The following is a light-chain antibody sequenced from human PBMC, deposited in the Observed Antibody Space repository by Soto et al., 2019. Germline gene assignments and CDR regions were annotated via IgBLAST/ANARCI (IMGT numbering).Light chain of an antibody. Sequence: DIQMTQSPSSLSASVGDRVIITCRASQGIRSDLGWYQQKPGKAPKRLIYAASSLQSGVPSRFSGSGSGTEFTLTISSLEPEDFATYYCLQHNGYPLTFGQGTKVEIK. CDR3: LQHNGYPLT. J-gene: IGKJ1*01. CDR1: QGIRSD. CDR2: AAS. V-gene: IGKV1-17*01.